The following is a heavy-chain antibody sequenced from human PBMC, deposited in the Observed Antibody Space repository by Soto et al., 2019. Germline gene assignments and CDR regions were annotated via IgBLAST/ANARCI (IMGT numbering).Heavy chain of an antibody. V-gene: IGHV3-66*01. CDR3: AREVSGSGWSSQGSFDY. CDR2: IYSGGNT. CDR1: GFTVRSNY. D-gene: IGHD6-19*01. Sequence: EVQLVESGGGLVQPGGSLRLSCVVSGFTVRSNYMSWVRQAPGKGLEWVSVIYSGGNTYYADSVKGRFTISRDNSQNTLYIQMNSLRAEDTAVYFCAREVSGSGWSSQGSFDYWGQGPLVTVPS. J-gene: IGHJ4*02.